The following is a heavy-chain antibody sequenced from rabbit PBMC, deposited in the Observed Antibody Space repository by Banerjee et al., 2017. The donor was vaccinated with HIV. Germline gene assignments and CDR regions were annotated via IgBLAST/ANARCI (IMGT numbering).Heavy chain of an antibody. Sequence: QEQLEESGGDLVKPEGSLTLTCTASGFSFSSGYDMCWVRQAPGKGPELIACIYTSSGSTWYASWVNGRFTISRSTSLNTVDLKMTSLTAADTATYFCARDYAGDAGYGYGPTYFNLWGQGTLVTVS. D-gene: IGHD6-1*01. V-gene: IGHV1S43*01. CDR3: ARDYAGDAGYGYGPTYFNL. CDR2: IYTSSGST. CDR1: GFSFSSGYD. J-gene: IGHJ4*01.